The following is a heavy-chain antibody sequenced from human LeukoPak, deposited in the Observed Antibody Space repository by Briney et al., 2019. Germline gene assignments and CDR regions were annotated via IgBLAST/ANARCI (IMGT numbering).Heavy chain of an antibody. V-gene: IGHV4-34*01. CDR1: GGSFSGYY. CDR2: INHSGST. D-gene: IGHD3-10*01. CDR3: ARGNGLWFGELSFAYYYGMDV. J-gene: IGHJ6*02. Sequence: PSETLSLTCAVYGGSFSGYYWSWIRQPPGKGLEWIGEINHSGSTNYNPSLKSRVTISVDTSKNQFSLKLSSVTAADTAVYYCARGNGLWFGELSFAYYYGMDVWGQGTTVTVSS.